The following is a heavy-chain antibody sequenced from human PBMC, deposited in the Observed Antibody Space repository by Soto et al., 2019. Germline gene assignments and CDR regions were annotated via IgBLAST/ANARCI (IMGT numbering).Heavy chain of an antibody. CDR1: GFDFSSYA. J-gene: IGHJ4*02. CDR3: AGDVRETGGWEISKLFDY. D-gene: IGHD1-26*01. Sequence: LRLSCVASGFDFSSYAMHWVRQAPGKGLEWVAVISYDGSNKYYADSVKGRFTISRDNSKDTLYLQMSSLRAEDTAVYYCAGDVRETGGWEISKLFDYWGQGTLVTVYS. V-gene: IGHV3-30-3*01. CDR2: ISYDGSNK.